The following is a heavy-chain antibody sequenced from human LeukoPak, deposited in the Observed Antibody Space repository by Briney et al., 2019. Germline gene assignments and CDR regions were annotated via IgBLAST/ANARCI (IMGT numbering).Heavy chain of an antibody. D-gene: IGHD3-22*01. J-gene: IGHJ4*02. V-gene: IGHV4-59*08. CDR1: GASITYW. CDR3: ARHARHPFYNDRNGYYRGHLDY. Sequence: SETLSLTCAVSGASITYWWSWVRHPPGKGLEGLGYIHHNGAANYNPSLHGRVTSTVAVSKGQFSLKLTSVTAADTAVYDCARHARHPFYNDRNGYYRGHLDYWGQGTVVTVSS. CDR2: IHHNGAA.